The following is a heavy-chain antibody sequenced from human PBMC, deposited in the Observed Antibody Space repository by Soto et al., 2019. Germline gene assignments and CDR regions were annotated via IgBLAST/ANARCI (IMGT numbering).Heavy chain of an antibody. J-gene: IGHJ4*02. CDR2: IYWADNT. Sequence: QITLKESGPTLVKPTQPLTLTCTFSGFSLSASGVGVRWIRQPTGKALEWLALIYWADNTRYSPSLKSRLTIPKDTSKNQLVLTMTNMDPVDTATYYCAYRQDRYCLLAHWGKGTLVTFSS. CDR1: GFSLSASGVG. V-gene: IGHV2-5*02. D-gene: IGHD1-20*01. CDR3: AYRQDRYCLLAH.